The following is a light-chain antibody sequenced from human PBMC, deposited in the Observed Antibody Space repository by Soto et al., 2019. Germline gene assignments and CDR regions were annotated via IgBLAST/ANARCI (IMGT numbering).Light chain of an antibody. CDR2: GAS. V-gene: IGKV3D-20*02. CDR1: QSVSNNY. CDR3: QQRSNWPPYT. Sequence: EIVLTQSQGTLSLSPGERATLSCRASQSVSNNYLAWYQRKPGQAPRLLIYGASSRATDIPTRFSGSGSGTDFTLTITRLEPEDFAVYYCQQRSNWPPYTFGQGTKLEIK. J-gene: IGKJ2*01.